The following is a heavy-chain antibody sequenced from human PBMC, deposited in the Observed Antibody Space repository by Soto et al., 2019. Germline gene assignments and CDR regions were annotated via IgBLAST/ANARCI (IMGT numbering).Heavy chain of an antibody. CDR3: ARDSSGYRAGAFDI. V-gene: IGHV1-3*05. J-gene: IGHJ3*02. D-gene: IGHD3-22*01. Sequence: QVQLVQSGAEEKKPGASVKVSCKASGYTFTSYAMHWVRQAPGQRLEWMGWINAGNGNTKYSQKFQGRVTITRDTXVSTAYMELSSLRSEDTAVYYCARDSSGYRAGAFDIWGQGTMVTVSS. CDR1: GYTFTSYA. CDR2: INAGNGNT.